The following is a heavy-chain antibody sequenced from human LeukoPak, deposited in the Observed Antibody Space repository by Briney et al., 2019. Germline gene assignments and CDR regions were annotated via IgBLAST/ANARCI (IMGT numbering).Heavy chain of an antibody. CDR1: GGSISSYY. J-gene: IGHJ6*02. V-gene: IGHV4-59*01. Sequence: SETLSLTCTVSGGSISSYYWSWIRQPPGKGLEWIGYIYYSGSTNYNPSLMSRVTISVDTSKNQFSLKLSSVTAADTAVYYCARSQQAPYYYGMDVWGQGTTVTVSS. CDR2: IYYSGST. D-gene: IGHD2-2*01. CDR3: ARSQQAPYYYGMDV.